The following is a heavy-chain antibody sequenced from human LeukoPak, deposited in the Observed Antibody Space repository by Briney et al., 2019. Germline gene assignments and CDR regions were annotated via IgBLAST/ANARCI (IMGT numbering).Heavy chain of an antibody. CDR2: INPKSGGA. CDR3: ARGYDGDY. V-gene: IGHV1-2*06. D-gene: IGHD1-1*01. CDR1: GYTFTDYY. J-gene: IGHJ4*02. Sequence: ASVKVSCKTSGYTFTDYYIHWARQAPGQGLEWMGRINPKSGGANFAQKYQGRVTMTRDTSIGTAYMELNRLTSDDTAVFYCARGYDGDYWGQGTLVTVSS.